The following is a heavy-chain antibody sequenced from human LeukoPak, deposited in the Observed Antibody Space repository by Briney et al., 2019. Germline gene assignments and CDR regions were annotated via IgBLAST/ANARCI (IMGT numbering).Heavy chain of an antibody. J-gene: IGHJ2*01. V-gene: IGHV3-7*03. Sequence: GGSLRLSCAASGFTFSNFWMNWVRQAPGKGLEWVANIKQDGSVKHYVDSVKGRFTISRDNTKNSLYLQMNTLRAEDTAIYYCAKDRTVGASYWYFDLWGHGTLVTVSS. D-gene: IGHD1-26*01. CDR3: AKDRTVGASYWYFDL. CDR1: GFTFSNFW. CDR2: IKQDGSVK.